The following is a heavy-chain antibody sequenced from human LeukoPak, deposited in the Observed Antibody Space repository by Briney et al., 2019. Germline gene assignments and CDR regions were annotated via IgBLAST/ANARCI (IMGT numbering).Heavy chain of an antibody. D-gene: IGHD2-2*01. V-gene: IGHV4-30-4*01. CDR2: IYYSGST. J-gene: IGHJ2*01. Sequence: SQTLSLTCTVSGFSIGSGDYYWGWLRQPPGKGLEWIGYIYYSGSTYYNPSLKSRVTISVDTSKNQFSLKLSSVTAADTAVYYCARETTLYQLLRYWYFDLWGRGTLVTVSS. CDR3: ARETTLYQLLRYWYFDL. CDR1: GFSIGSGDYY.